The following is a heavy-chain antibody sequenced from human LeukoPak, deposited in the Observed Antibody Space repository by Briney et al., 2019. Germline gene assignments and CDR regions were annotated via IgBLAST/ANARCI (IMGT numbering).Heavy chain of an antibody. Sequence: TSETLSLTCTVSGCSISSSSHYWGWIRQPPGKGLEWIGSIYYSGSTYYNPSLKSRVTISVDTSKNQFSLKLSSVTAADTAVYYCARNRLSGFGYYYGSGSYYNVAYFDYWGQGTLVTVSS. V-gene: IGHV4-39*07. D-gene: IGHD3-10*01. J-gene: IGHJ4*02. CDR1: GCSISSSSHY. CDR3: ARNRLSGFGYYYGSGSYYNVAYFDY. CDR2: IYYSGST.